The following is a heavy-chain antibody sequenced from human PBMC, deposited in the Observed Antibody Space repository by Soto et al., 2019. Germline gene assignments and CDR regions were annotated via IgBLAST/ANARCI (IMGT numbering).Heavy chain of an antibody. CDR3: ARDDEGGSYCDLGY. D-gene: IGHD3-10*01. V-gene: IGHV3-30-3*01. CDR2: ILHDGNNK. CDR1: GFTFSNYI. Sequence: QVQLVESGGGVVQPGRSLRLSCAASGFTFSNYIMHWVRQAPGKGLEWVAIILHDGNNKYYADSVKGRFTIYRDNSKTTLYLKMNSLRNEDTAIYYCARDDEGGSYCDLGYWGQGTLVTVSS. J-gene: IGHJ4*02.